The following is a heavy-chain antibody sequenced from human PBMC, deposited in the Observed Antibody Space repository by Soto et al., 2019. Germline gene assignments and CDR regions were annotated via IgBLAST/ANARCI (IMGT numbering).Heavy chain of an antibody. CDR3: AKVMVKNWFDP. CDR1: GFNFNDYY. J-gene: IGHJ5*02. CDR2: ASGSGGIT. V-gene: IGHV3-23*01. Sequence: GGALILSGAASGFNFNDYYMSWIRQSPGKGLEWVSYASGSGGITYYADSVKGRFTFSRDNSKNTLYLQMNSLRAEDTAVYYCAKVMVKNWFDPWGQGTLVTVSS. D-gene: IGHD5-18*01.